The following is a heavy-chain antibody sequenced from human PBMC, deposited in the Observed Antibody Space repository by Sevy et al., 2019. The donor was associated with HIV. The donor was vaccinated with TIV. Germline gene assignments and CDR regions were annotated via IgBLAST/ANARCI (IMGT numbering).Heavy chain of an antibody. V-gene: IGHV6-1*01. J-gene: IGHJ5*02. CDR2: TYYRSKWYN. CDR3: ATGIPEWELGGHWFDP. Sequence: SQTPSLTCAISGDSVSSNSAAWNWIRQSPSRGLEWLGRTYYRSKWYNDYAVSVKSRISINPDTSKNQFSLQLNSVTPEDTAVYFCATGIPEWELGGHWFDPWGQGTLVTVSS. D-gene: IGHD1-26*01. CDR1: GDSVSSNSAA.